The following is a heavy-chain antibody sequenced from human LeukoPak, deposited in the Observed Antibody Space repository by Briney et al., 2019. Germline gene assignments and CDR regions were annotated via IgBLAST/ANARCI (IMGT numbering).Heavy chain of an antibody. J-gene: IGHJ4*02. Sequence: GGSLRLSCAASGFTVSSNYMSWVRQAPGKGLEWVSFIYSGGSTYYADSVKGRFTISRDNSKNTLYLQMNSLRAEDTAVYYCAREPTATSYYYDSSAPTADFDYWGQGTLVTVSS. D-gene: IGHD3-22*01. V-gene: IGHV3-66*01. CDR1: GFTVSSNY. CDR3: AREPTATSYYYDSSAPTADFDY. CDR2: IYSGGST.